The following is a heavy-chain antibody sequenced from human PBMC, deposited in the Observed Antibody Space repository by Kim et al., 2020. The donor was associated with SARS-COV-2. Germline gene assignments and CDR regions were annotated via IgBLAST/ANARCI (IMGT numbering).Heavy chain of an antibody. V-gene: IGHV1-18*04. CDR1: GYTFTSYG. CDR3: AREREGDCSGGSCSSYYYYGMDV. Sequence: ASVKVSCKASGYTFTSYGISWVRQAPGQGLEWMGWISAYNGNTNYAQKLQGRVTMTTDTSTSTAYMELRSLRSDDTAVYYCAREREGDCSGGSCSSYYYYGMDVWGQGTTVTVSS. D-gene: IGHD2-15*01. J-gene: IGHJ6*02. CDR2: ISAYNGNT.